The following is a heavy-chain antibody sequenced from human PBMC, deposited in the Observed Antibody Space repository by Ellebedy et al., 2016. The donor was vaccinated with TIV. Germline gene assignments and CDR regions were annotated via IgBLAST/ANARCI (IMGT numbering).Heavy chain of an antibody. CDR3: AQSPMGGGV. V-gene: IGHV3-7*03. Sequence: GGSLRLSCVGSGFIVNNNYMAWVRQAPGKGLEWVASVKDDGSEENYVDSVKGRFTISRDNAKNSLFLQMNSLKTEDTAVYYCAQSPMGGGVWGGGTTVTVSS. CDR2: VKDDGSEE. D-gene: IGHD3-16*01. J-gene: IGHJ6*04. CDR1: GFIVNNNY.